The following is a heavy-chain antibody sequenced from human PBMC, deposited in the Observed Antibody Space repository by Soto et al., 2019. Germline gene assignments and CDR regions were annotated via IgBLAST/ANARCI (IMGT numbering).Heavy chain of an antibody. J-gene: IGHJ4*02. CDR1: GSTFSSYS. D-gene: IGHD3-22*01. Sequence: GGSLRLSCSASGSTFSSYSMNWVRQAPGKGLEWVSSISSSSSYIYYADSVKGRFTISRDNAKNSLYLQMNSLRAEDTAVYYCARSYGETYYYDSSGYLFDYWGQRSLVTVSS. CDR3: ARSYGETYYYDSSGYLFDY. V-gene: IGHV3-21*01. CDR2: ISSSSSYI.